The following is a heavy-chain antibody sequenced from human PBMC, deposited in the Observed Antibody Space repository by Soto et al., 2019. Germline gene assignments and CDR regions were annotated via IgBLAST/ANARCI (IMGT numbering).Heavy chain of an antibody. Sequence: PSETLSLTCTVSGGSISSYYWSWIRQPPGKGLEWIGYIYYSGSTNYNPSLKSRVTISVDTSKNQFSLKLSSVTAADTAVYYCARDLYGGLDYWGQGTLVTVSS. CDR1: GGSISSYY. V-gene: IGHV4-59*01. J-gene: IGHJ4*02. CDR3: ARDLYGGLDY. CDR2: IYYSGST. D-gene: IGHD4-17*01.